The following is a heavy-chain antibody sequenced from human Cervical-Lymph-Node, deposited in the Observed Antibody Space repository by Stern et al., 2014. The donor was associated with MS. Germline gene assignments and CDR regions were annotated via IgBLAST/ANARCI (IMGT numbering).Heavy chain of an antibody. CDR2: VYYPGHT. Sequence: VQLEDSGPGLVKPSESLSLTCSVSDVSISSRNPYWGWIRSSNGKGLEWIGSVYYPGHTYYIPSLKSLVSISVDTSKNQFALKVTSVSAPDAAVYYFARHVLGSGRGYFDFWGQGTLVTVSS. V-gene: IGHV4-39*01. J-gene: IGHJ4*02. D-gene: IGHD3-10*01. CDR3: ARHVLGSGRGYFDF. CDR1: DVSISSRNPY.